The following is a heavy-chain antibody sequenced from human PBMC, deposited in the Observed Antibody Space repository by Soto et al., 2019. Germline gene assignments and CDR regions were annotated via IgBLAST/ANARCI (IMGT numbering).Heavy chain of an antibody. D-gene: IGHD3-9*01. CDR3: ARERYDILTGYYIDY. CDR1: GFTFSSYW. J-gene: IGHJ4*02. V-gene: IGHV3-74*01. Sequence: GGSLRLSCAASGFTFSSYWMHWVRQAPGKGLVWVSRINSDGSSTSYADSVKGRFTISRDNAKNTLYLQMNSLRAEDTAVYYCARERYDILTGYYIDYWGQGTRVTVS. CDR2: INSDGSST.